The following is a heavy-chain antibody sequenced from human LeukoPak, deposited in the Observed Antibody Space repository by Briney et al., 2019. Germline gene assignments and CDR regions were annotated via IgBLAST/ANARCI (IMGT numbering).Heavy chain of an antibody. J-gene: IGHJ3*02. CDR3: AINVLRYFDWLAPPLRDAFDI. CDR1: GYTLTELS. V-gene: IGHV1-24*01. Sequence: ASVKASCKVSGYTLTELSMHWVRQAPGKGLEWMGGFDPEDGETIYAQKFQGRVTMTEDTSTDTAYMELSSLRSEDTAVYYCAINVLRYFDWLAPPLRDAFDIWGQGTMVTVSS. CDR2: FDPEDGET. D-gene: IGHD3-9*01.